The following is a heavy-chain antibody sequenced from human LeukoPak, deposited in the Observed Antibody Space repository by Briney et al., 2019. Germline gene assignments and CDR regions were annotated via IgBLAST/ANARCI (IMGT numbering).Heavy chain of an antibody. J-gene: IGHJ4*02. CDR1: GGTFSSYA. CDR3: ASIGGLSTLGYFDY. Sequence: SVKVSCKASGGTFSSYAISWVRQAPGQGLEWMGGIIPIFGTANYAQKFQGRVTITTDESTSTAYMELSSLRSEDTAVCYYASIGGLSTLGYFDYWGQGTLVTVSS. D-gene: IGHD3-10*01. V-gene: IGHV1-69*05. CDR2: IIPIFGTA.